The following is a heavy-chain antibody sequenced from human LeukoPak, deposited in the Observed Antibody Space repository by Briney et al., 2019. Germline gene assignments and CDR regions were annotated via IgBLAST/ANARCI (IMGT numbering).Heavy chain of an antibody. Sequence: GGSLRLSCAASGFTFSSYSMNWVRQAPGKGLEWVSYISSSSSTTYYADSVKGRFTISRDNAKNSLYLQMNSLRAEDTAVYYCAREPPNYDILTGGYWGQGTLVTVSS. CDR2: ISSSSSTT. CDR1: GFTFSSYS. V-gene: IGHV3-48*01. CDR3: AREPPNYDILTGGY. D-gene: IGHD3-9*01. J-gene: IGHJ4*02.